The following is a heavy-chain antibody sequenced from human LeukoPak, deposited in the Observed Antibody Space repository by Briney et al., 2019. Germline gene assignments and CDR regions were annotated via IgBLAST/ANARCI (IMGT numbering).Heavy chain of an antibody. CDR2: ISYDGSEN. CDR3: AKEVKWKMYYFDQ. D-gene: IGHD1-20*01. V-gene: IGHV3-30*18. CDR1: GFTFSSYG. J-gene: IGHJ4*02. Sequence: GGSLRLSCAASGFTFSSYGMHWVRQAPGKGLEWVAIISYDGSENYYADSVKGRFTLSRDNSKNTLYLQMNSLRGEDTAVCYCAKEVKWKMYYFDQWGQGTLVTVSS.